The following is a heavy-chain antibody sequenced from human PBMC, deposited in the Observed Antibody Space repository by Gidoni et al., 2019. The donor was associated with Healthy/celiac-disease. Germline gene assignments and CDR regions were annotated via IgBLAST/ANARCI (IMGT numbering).Heavy chain of an antibody. V-gene: IGHV3-7*01. CDR2: IKQDGSEK. J-gene: IGHJ6*02. Sequence: EVQLVESGGGLVQPGGSLRLSCAASGFTFSSYWMSWVRQAPGKGLEWVANIKQDGSEKYYVDSVKGRFTISRDNAKNSLSLQMNSLRAEDTAVYYCARDQTAAAILYYYGMDVWGQGTTVTVSS. CDR1: GFTFSSYW. D-gene: IGHD2-2*02. CDR3: ARDQTAAAILYYYGMDV.